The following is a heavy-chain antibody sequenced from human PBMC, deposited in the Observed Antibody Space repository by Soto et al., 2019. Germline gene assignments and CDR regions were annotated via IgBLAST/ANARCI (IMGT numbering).Heavy chain of an antibody. D-gene: IGHD5-12*01. Sequence: QLQLQESGPGLVKPSETLSLTCTVSGGSISSSSYYWGWIRQPPGKGLEWIGSIYYSGSTYYNPSLKSRVPIPVDPSKNPFPLKLRSVTAADTAVHYCARLRGLQSYGMDVWGQGTTVPVSS. CDR3: ARLRGLQSYGMDV. V-gene: IGHV4-39*01. CDR1: GGSISSSSYY. CDR2: IYYSGST. J-gene: IGHJ6*02.